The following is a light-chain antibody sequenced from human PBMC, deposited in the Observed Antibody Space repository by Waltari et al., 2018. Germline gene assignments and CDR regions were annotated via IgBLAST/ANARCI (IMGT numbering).Light chain of an antibody. CDR2: AAS. J-gene: IGKJ3*01. CDR1: PGISSY. CDR3: QQLNSYLSFT. V-gene: IGKV1-9*01. Sequence: DIQLTQSPSFLSASVGDRVPITCRASPGISSYLAWYQQKPGKAPKLLIYAASTLQSGVPSRFSGSGSGTEFTLTISSLQPEDFATYYCQQLNSYLSFTFGPGTKVDIK.